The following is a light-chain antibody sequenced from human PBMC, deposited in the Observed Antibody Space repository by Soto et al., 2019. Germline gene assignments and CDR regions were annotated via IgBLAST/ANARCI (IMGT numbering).Light chain of an antibody. CDR3: QQYNSYTWT. CDR1: QTINSW. J-gene: IGKJ1*01. Sequence: DIQMTQSPSTLSASVGDRVAITCRASQTINSWLAWYQQKPGKAPKLLIYDASSLESGVPSRFSGSGPGTEFTLTISSLQPDDFATHYCQQYNSYTWTFGQGTKVDIK. CDR2: DAS. V-gene: IGKV1-5*01.